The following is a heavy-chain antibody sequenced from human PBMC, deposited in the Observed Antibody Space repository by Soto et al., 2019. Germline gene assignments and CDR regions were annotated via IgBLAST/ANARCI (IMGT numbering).Heavy chain of an antibody. CDR2: IYHSGST. CDR3: ARDPPTVTIPYYGMDV. CDR1: GGSISSSNW. Sequence: QVQLQESGPGLVKPSGTLSLTCAVSGGSISSSNWWSWVRQPPGKGLEWIGEIYHSGSTNYNPSLKRRVTISVDKSKNQVSLKLSSVTAADTAVYYCARDPPTVTIPYYGMDVWGQGTTVTVSS. D-gene: IGHD4-17*01. V-gene: IGHV4-4*02. J-gene: IGHJ6*02.